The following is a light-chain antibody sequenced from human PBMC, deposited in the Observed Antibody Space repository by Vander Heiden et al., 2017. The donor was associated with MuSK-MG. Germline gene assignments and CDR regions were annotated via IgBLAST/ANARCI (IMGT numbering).Light chain of an antibody. CDR3: QRSYS. CDR2: WAS. Sequence: LAVSLGERATINCKSSQSVLYSSNNKNYLAWYQQKPGQPPKLLIYWASTRESGVPDRFSGSGSCTDCTRRNSSLEREWSSECDRQRSYS. J-gene: IGKJ2*03. V-gene: IGKV4-1*01. CDR1: QSVLYSSNNKNY.